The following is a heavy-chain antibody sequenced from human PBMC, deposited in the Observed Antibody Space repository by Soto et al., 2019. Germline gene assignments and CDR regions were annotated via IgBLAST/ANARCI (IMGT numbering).Heavy chain of an antibody. J-gene: IGHJ6*02. CDR3: VVVIESYYYYGMDV. Sequence: ASVKVSCKASGYTFSSYDTNWARQATGQGLEWMGWMNPNSGNTGYEQKFQGRVTMTRNTSISTAYMELSSLRSEETAVYYCVVVIESYYYYGMDVWGQGTTVTVS. V-gene: IGHV1-8*01. CDR1: GYTFSSYD. D-gene: IGHD2-21*01. CDR2: MNPNSGNT.